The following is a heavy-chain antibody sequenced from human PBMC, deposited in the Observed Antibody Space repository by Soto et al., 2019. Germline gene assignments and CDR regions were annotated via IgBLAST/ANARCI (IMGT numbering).Heavy chain of an antibody. CDR3: ARDGYCSGGSCSYYYYYMDV. J-gene: IGHJ6*03. D-gene: IGHD2-15*01. Sequence: QTLSLTCAISGDSVSSSSAAWNWIRQSPSRGLEWLGRTYYRSKWYNDYAVSVKSRITINPDTSKNQFSLQLNSVTPEDTAVYYCARDGYCSGGSCSYYYYYMDVWGKGTTVSVSS. V-gene: IGHV6-1*01. CDR2: TYYRSKWYN. CDR1: GDSVSSSSAA.